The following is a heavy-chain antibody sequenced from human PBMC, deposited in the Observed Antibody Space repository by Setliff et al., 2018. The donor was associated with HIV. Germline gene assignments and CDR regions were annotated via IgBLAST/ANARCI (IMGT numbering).Heavy chain of an antibody. D-gene: IGHD5-18*01. V-gene: IGHV1-8*01. CDR1: GYTFTSYD. Sequence: ASVKVSCKASGYTFTSYDISWVRQATGQGLEWMGWMNPRSGNTGYGQKFQGRVTLTRDTSISTAYMEVSNLRSDDTAVYYCARGGYNYGIQYFQHWGQGTLVTVSS. J-gene: IGHJ1*01. CDR3: ARGGYNYGIQYFQH. CDR2: MNPRSGNT.